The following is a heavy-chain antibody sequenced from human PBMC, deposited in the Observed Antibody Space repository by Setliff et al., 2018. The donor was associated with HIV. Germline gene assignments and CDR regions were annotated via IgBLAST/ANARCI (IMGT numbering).Heavy chain of an antibody. Sequence: ASVKVSCKASGYTLSHYGISWVRQAPGQGLEWMGWISAYNGYTIYAQRLQGRVTMTTDTSTSTAYMDLRSLTSDDTAVYYCARDPTRSHTTMRNDAFDIWGQGTMVTVSS. CDR2: ISAYNGYT. CDR3: ARDPTRSHTTMRNDAFDI. J-gene: IGHJ3*02. D-gene: IGHD3-22*01. CDR1: GYTLSHYG. V-gene: IGHV1-18*01.